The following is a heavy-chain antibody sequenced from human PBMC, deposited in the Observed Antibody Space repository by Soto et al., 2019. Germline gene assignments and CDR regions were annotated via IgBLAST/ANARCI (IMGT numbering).Heavy chain of an antibody. V-gene: IGHV1-3*01. CDR3: ARDTYYDFWSGFRPRGMDV. J-gene: IGHJ6*02. CDR1: GYTFTSYA. D-gene: IGHD3-3*01. Sequence: QVQLVQSGAEVKKPGASVKVSCKASGYTFTSYAMHWVRQAPGQRLEWMGWINAGNGNTKYSQKFQGRVTITRDTSASTAYMELSSLRSEDTAVYYCARDTYYDFWSGFRPRGMDVWGQGTTVTVSS. CDR2: INAGNGNT.